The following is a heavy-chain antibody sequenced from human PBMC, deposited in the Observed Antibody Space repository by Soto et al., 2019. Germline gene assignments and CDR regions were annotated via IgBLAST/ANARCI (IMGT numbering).Heavy chain of an antibody. CDR3: ANGRRTQSYDSSGYYSHYYYGMDV. CDR1: GYSFTSYW. Sequence: GESLKISCKGSGYSFTSYWIGWVRQMPGKGLEWMGIIYPGDSDTRYSPSFQGQVTISAGKSISTAYLQWSSLKASDTAMYYCANGRRTQSYDSSGYYSHYYYGMDVWGQGTTVTVSS. CDR2: IYPGDSDT. D-gene: IGHD3-22*01. J-gene: IGHJ6*02. V-gene: IGHV5-51*01.